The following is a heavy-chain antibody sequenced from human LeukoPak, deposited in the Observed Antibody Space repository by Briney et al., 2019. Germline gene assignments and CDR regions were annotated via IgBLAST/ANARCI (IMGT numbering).Heavy chain of an antibody. CDR1: GGSISSSNW. CDR3: ARRPWGGMDV. CDR2: SSHSGST. J-gene: IGHJ6*02. D-gene: IGHD1-26*01. V-gene: IGHV4-4*02. Sequence: SDTLSLTCAVSGGSISSSNWWSGVRQPPGKGLERSGESSHSGSTNYNQSLKSRVTISIDKSKNKFSLQLSTVTSADTAVYYFARRPWGGMDVWGQGTTVTVSS.